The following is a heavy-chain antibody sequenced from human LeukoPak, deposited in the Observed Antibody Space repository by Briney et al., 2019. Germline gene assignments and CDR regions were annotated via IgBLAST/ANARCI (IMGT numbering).Heavy chain of an antibody. CDR3: AREIPGELHAFDI. CDR1: GFTFSSYW. V-gene: IGHV3-7*01. Sequence: PGGSLRLSCVASGFTFSSYWMTWVRQDPGRGLERVANIKEDGSRTYYMDSVKGRFTISRDNAKSSLYLQMNSLRAEDTAVYYCAREIPGELHAFDIWGQGTMVPVSS. J-gene: IGHJ3*02. D-gene: IGHD2-2*01. CDR2: IKEDGSRT.